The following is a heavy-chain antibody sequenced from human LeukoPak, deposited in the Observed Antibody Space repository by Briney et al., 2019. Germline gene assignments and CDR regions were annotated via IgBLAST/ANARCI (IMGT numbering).Heavy chain of an antibody. CDR3: ARDRYYDFWSGYYTGPHFDY. D-gene: IGHD3-3*01. V-gene: IGHV1-18*01. CDR2: ISAYNGNT. J-gene: IGHJ4*02. Sequence: ASVKVSCKASGYTFTSYGISWVRQAPGQGLEWMGWISAYNGNTNYAQKLQGRVTMTTDTSTSTAYMEPRSLRSDDTAVYYCARDRYYDFWSGYYTGPHFDYWGQGTLVTVSS. CDR1: GYTFTSYG.